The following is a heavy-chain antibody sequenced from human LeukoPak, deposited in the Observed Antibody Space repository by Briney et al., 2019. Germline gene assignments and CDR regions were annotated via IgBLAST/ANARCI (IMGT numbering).Heavy chain of an antibody. J-gene: IGHJ4*02. D-gene: IGHD4-17*01. V-gene: IGHV3-23*01. CDR2: ISGSGGST. CDR3: AKPTGSRMTTVPS. CDR1: GFTFSSYA. Sequence: GGSLRPSCAASGFTFSSYAMSWVRQAPGKGLEWVSAISGSGGSTYYTDSVKGRFTISRDNSKNTLYLQMNSLRAEDTAVYYCAKPTGSRMTTVPSGGQGTLVTVSS.